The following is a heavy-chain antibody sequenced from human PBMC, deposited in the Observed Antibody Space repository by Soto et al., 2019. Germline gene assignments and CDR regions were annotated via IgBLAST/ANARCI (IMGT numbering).Heavy chain of an antibody. CDR3: AREGDSSGWYNWFDP. CDR1: GFTFSSYS. CDR2: ISSSTI. Sequence: EVQLVESGGGLVQPGGSLRLSCAASGFTFSSYSMNWVRQAPGKGLEWVSYISSSTIYYADSVKGRFTISRDNAKNSLYLQRNSLRAEDTAVYYCAREGDSSGWYNWFDPWGQGTLVTVSS. V-gene: IGHV3-48*01. J-gene: IGHJ5*02. D-gene: IGHD3-22*01.